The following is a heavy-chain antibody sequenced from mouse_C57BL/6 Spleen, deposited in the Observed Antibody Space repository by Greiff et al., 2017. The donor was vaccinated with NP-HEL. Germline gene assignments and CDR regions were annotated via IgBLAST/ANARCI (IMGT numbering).Heavy chain of an antibody. J-gene: IGHJ3*01. Sequence: EVQLQQSGPELVKPGASVKISCKASGYSFTDYNMNWVKQSNGKSLEWIGVINPNYGTTSYNQKFKGKATLTVDQSSSTAYMQLNSLTSEDSAVYYWARGDYDGSSYEGAWFAYWGQGTLVTVSA. CDR1: GYSFTDYN. V-gene: IGHV1-39*01. CDR2: INPNYGTT. CDR3: ARGDYDGSSYEGAWFAY. D-gene: IGHD1-1*01.